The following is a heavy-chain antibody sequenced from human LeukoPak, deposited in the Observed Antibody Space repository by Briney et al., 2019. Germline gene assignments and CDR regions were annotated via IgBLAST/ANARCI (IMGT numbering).Heavy chain of an antibody. J-gene: IGHJ4*02. CDR2: IRYDGSNK. CDR1: GFTFSSYG. Sequence: PGGSLRLSCAASGFTFSSYGMHWVRQAPGKGLEWVAFIRYDGSNKYYADSVKGRFTISRDNSKNTLYLQMNSLRAEDTAVYYCAKGSPYYYDSSGYYTFDYWGQGTLVTVSS. V-gene: IGHV3-30*02. D-gene: IGHD3-22*01. CDR3: AKGSPYYYDSSGYYTFDY.